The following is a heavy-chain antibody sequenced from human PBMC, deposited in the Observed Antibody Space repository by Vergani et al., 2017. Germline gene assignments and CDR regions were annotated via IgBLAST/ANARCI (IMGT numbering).Heavy chain of an antibody. D-gene: IGHD6-19*01. J-gene: IGHJ4*02. CDR3: AKDLEYSSGWSN. CDR2: ISGSGGST. V-gene: IGHV3-23*01. Sequence: EVQLLESGGGLVQPGGSLRLSCAASGFTFSSYAMSWVRQAPGKGLEWVSAISGSGGSTYYADSVKGRFTISRDNSKNTLYLQMNSRRAEDTAVYYCAKDLEYSSGWSNWGQGTLVTVSS. CDR1: GFTFSSYA.